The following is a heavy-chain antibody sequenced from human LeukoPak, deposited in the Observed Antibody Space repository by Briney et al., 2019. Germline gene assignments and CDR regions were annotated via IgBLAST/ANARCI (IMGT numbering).Heavy chain of an antibody. CDR1: GYTFTGYY. CDR3: ARERAPNHDYSDAFDI. Sequence: ASVNVSCKASGYTFTGYYMHWVRQAPGQGLEWMGWINPNSGGTNYAQKFQGRVTMTRDTSISTAYMELSRLRSDDTAVYYCARERAPNHDYSDAFDIWGQGTMVTVSS. V-gene: IGHV1-2*02. CDR2: INPNSGGT. D-gene: IGHD4-11*01. J-gene: IGHJ3*02.